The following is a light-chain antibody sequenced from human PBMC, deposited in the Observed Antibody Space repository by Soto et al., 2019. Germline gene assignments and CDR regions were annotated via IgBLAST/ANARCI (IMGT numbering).Light chain of an antibody. CDR2: GAS. Sequence: VLTQSPCALSLSPGERATLSCRASQSVSSSYLAWYQQKPGQAPRLLIYGASSRATGIPDRFSGSGSGTEFTLTISSLQSEDFAVYYCQQYGSSPSLTFGGGTKVDI. J-gene: IGKJ4*01. CDR3: QQYGSSPSLT. CDR1: QSVSSSY. V-gene: IGKV3-20*01.